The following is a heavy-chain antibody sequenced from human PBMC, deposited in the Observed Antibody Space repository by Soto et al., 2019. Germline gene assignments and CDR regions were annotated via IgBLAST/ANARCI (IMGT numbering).Heavy chain of an antibody. Sequence: QVQLVQSGAEVKEPGASVKVSCRASGYTFTNYAIHWVRQAPGQRLEWMGWLNPGNGNTKYPQTVQGRVSITRDTSASTAYMFLSSLRSEDTAVYYCARDQGIPYCGGDCYSDWYFDLWGRCTLVTVSS. D-gene: IGHD2-21*01. CDR1: GYTFTNYA. CDR2: LNPGNGNT. V-gene: IGHV1-3*01. J-gene: IGHJ2*01. CDR3: ARDQGIPYCGGDCYSDWYFDL.